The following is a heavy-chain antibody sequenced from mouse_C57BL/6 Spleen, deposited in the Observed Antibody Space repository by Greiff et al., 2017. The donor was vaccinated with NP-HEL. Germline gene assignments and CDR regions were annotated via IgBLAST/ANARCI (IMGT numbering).Heavy chain of an antibody. D-gene: IGHD2-12*01. Sequence: EVQLVESGGGLVKPGGSLKLSCAASGFTFSSYAMSWVRQTPEKRLEWVATISDGGSYTYYPDNVKGRFTISRDNAKNNLYLQMSHLKSEDTAMYYCARDPGYSYYGAMDYWGQGTSVTVSS. J-gene: IGHJ4*01. CDR1: GFTFSSYA. CDR2: ISDGGSYT. CDR3: ARDPGYSYYGAMDY. V-gene: IGHV5-4*01.